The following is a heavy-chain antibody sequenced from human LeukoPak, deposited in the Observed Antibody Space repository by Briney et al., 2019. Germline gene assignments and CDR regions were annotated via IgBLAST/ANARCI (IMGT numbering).Heavy chain of an antibody. D-gene: IGHD2-15*01. CDR3: ARVPYMYCSGGSCYPETGNYYMDV. CDR1: GFTFSSYG. V-gene: IGHV3-23*01. Sequence: GGSLRLSCAASGFTFSSYGMNWVRQAPGKGLEWVSAISGTGGSTYYADSVKGRFTISRDNAKNSLYLQMNSLRAEDTAVYYCARVPYMYCSGGSCYPETGNYYMDVWGKGTTVTVSS. J-gene: IGHJ6*03. CDR2: ISGTGGST.